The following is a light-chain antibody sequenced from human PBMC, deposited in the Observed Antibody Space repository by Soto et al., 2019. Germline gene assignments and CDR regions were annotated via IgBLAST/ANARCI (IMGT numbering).Light chain of an antibody. V-gene: IGLV2-11*01. CDR1: SSDVGTYDF. Sequence: QSALTQPRSVSVSPGQSVTISCTGTSSDVGTYDFVSWYQQHPGKAPRLMSFDVSERPSGVPDRFSGSKSGNTASLTISGLQAEDEDDYYCCLYAVTFYVFGTGPKVTVL. CDR2: DVS. CDR3: CLYAVTFYV. J-gene: IGLJ1*01.